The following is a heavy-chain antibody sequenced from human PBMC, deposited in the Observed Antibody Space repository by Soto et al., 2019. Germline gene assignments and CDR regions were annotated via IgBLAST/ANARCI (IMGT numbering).Heavy chain of an antibody. CDR1: GYTFTSYY. Sequence: GASVKVSCKASGYTFTSYYMHWVRQAPGQGLEWMGIINPSGGSTSYAQKFQGRVTMTRDTSTSTVYMELSSLRSEDTAVYYCARLLGADTSGSHLVYWGQGTLVTVS. V-gene: IGHV1-46*01. D-gene: IGHD3-22*01. CDR3: ARLLGADTSGSHLVY. J-gene: IGHJ4*02. CDR2: INPSGGST.